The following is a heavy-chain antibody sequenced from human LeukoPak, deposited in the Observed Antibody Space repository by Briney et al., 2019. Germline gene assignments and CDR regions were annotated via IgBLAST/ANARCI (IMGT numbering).Heavy chain of an antibody. CDR2: ISYDGSNK. J-gene: IGHJ4*02. Sequence: PGGSLRLSCAASGFTFSSYGVHWVRQAPGKGLEWVAVISYDGSNKYYADSVKGRFTISRDNSKNTLYLQMNSLRAEDTAVYYCAKVGYSGYDFDYWGQGTLVTVSS. CDR1: GFTFSSYG. V-gene: IGHV3-30*18. CDR3: AKVGYSGYDFDY. D-gene: IGHD5-12*01.